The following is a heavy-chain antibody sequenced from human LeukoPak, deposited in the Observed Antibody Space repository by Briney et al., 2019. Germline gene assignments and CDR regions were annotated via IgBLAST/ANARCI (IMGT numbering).Heavy chain of an antibody. J-gene: IGHJ4*02. CDR3: AKNSSGGYSDY. CDR1: GYTFTSSG. D-gene: IGHD6-19*01. Sequence: ASLKVSCKASGYTFTSSGISWVRHAPGQGLEWMWWISTYTGYSKYAQNIQGRVTMSPVTRTCTPHTELSSLRDDDTAVYYYAKNSSGGYSDYWGQATLVTVPS. V-gene: IGHV1-18*01. CDR2: ISTYTGYS.